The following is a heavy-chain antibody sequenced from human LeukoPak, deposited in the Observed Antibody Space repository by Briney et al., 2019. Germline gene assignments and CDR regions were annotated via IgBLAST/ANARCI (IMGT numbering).Heavy chain of an antibody. Sequence: QAGGSLRLSCAASGFTFNIYWMSWVRQAPGKGLEWVANINQDGSEKYYVDSVKGRFTISRDNAKNSLYLQMNSLRDEDTAVYYCARDKSYGDSEDYWGQGTLVTVSS. CDR1: GFTFNIYW. D-gene: IGHD4-17*01. CDR2: INQDGSEK. CDR3: ARDKSYGDSEDY. V-gene: IGHV3-7*05. J-gene: IGHJ4*02.